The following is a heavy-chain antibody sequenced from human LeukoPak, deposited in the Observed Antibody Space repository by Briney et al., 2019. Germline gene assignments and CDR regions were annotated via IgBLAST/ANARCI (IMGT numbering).Heavy chain of an antibody. CDR3: ARHPRYYDSSGYGFDY. J-gene: IGHJ4*02. D-gene: IGHD3-22*01. CDR2: INHSGST. Sequence: PSETLSLTCAVYGGSFSGYYWSWIRQPPGKGLEWIGEINHSGSTNYNPSLKSRVTISVDTSKNQFSLKLSSVTAADTAVYYCARHPRYYDSSGYGFDYWGQGTLVTVSS. V-gene: IGHV4-34*01. CDR1: GGSFSGYY.